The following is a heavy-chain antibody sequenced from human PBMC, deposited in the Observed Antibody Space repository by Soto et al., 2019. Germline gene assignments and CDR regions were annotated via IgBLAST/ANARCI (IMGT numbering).Heavy chain of an antibody. CDR3: ARDSSPYYDFWSGPSRHYYYYRMDV. D-gene: IGHD3-3*01. Sequence: GGSLRLSCAASGFTFSSYGMHWGRQAPGKGLEWVAAIWYDGSNKYYADSVKCRFTISRDNSKNTLYLQMNSLRAEDTAVYYCARDSSPYYDFWSGPSRHYYYYRMDVWGQGTTVTVSS. CDR1: GFTFSSYG. CDR2: IWYDGSNK. V-gene: IGHV3-33*01. J-gene: IGHJ6*02.